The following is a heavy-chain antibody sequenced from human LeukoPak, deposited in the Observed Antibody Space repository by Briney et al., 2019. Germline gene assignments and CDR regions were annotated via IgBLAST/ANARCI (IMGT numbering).Heavy chain of an antibody. V-gene: IGHV3-21*01. CDR2: ISSSSSYI. Sequence: PGGFLRLSCAASGFTFSTYSMNWVRQAPGKGLEWVSSISSSSSYIYYADSVKGRFTISRDNAKNSLYLQMNSLRAEDTAVYYCAKGRTYYYGSSGYPLDYWGQGTLVTVSS. D-gene: IGHD3-22*01. CDR3: AKGRTYYYGSSGYPLDY. J-gene: IGHJ4*02. CDR1: GFTFSTYS.